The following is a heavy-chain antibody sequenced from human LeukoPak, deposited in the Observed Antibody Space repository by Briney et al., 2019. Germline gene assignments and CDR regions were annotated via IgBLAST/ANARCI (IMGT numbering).Heavy chain of an antibody. V-gene: IGHV4-61*02. CDR1: GGSISSDNYS. CDR2: VYTSGST. J-gene: IGHJ6*03. Sequence: SQTLSLTCTVSGGSISSDNYSWSWIRQPAGKGLEWIGRVYTSGSTNYNPSLKSRVTISVDTSKNQFSLKLNSVTAADTAVYYCAKGNYYYMDVWGKGTTVTVSS. CDR3: AKGNYYYMDV.